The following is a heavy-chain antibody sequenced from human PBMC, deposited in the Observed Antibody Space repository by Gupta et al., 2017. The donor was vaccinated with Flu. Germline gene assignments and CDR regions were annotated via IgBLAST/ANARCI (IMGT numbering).Heavy chain of an antibody. D-gene: IGHD5-18*01. V-gene: IGHV1-69*08. CDR2: IITIIGIA. CDR1: GGTFSSYT. Sequence: QVQLVQSGAEVKKPGSSVKVSCKASGGTFSSYTISWVRQAPGQGLEWMGRIITIIGIANDAQKFQGRVKITADKYTSTAYMELSSLRSEDTAVYYCARERDTDMVTDSWGQGNLVTVSS. CDR3: ARERDTDMVTDS. J-gene: IGHJ4*02.